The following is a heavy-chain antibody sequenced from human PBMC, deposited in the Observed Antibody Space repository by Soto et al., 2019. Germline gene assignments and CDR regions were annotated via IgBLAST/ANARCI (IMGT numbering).Heavy chain of an antibody. J-gene: IGHJ4*02. V-gene: IGHV3-21*01. CDR1: GFTFSTYS. D-gene: IGHD3-22*01. CDR2: ISSSSSYI. Sequence: GGSLRLSCAASGFTFSTYSMNWVRQAPGKGLEWVSSISSSSSYIYYADSVKGRFTISRDNAKNSLYLQMNSLRAEDTAVYYCARGVYYYDSSGYYGYWGQGTRVTVSA. CDR3: ARGVYYYDSSGYYGY.